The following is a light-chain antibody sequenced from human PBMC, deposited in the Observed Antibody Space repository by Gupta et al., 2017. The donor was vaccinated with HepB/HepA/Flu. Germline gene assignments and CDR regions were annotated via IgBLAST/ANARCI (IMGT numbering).Light chain of an antibody. CDR2: GAS. V-gene: IGKV3-15*01. CDR3: QQYNNWPFT. Sequence: VVTQSPATLSVSPGERPTLSCRASQTITINLAWYQQKPGQPPRLLVYGASTRATGVPDRFSGSGSGTEFTLTISSLQSEDFAVYYCQQYNNWPFTFGQGTRLEI. CDR1: QTITIN. J-gene: IGKJ5*01.